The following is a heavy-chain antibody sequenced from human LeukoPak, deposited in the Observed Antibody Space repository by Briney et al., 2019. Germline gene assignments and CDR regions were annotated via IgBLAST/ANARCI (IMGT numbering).Heavy chain of an antibody. CDR2: FSSCGGST. CDR1: GFTFSSYA. Sequence: GGSLRPSCAASGFTFSSYAMRWVRQAPGKGLEWAPAFSSCGGSTYYADSLKGRFTISIDNSKKTRYLQMNILRAEGTAVCDGAIDVYSSNCYTRWCHPWGRRTLLTLPS. V-gene: IGHV3-23*01. D-gene: IGHD6-13*01. CDR3: AIDVYSSNCYTRWCHP. J-gene: IGHJ5*02.